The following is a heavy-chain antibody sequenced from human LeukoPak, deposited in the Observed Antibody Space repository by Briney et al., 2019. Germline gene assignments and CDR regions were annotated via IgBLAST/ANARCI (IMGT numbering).Heavy chain of an antibody. J-gene: IGHJ6*03. V-gene: IGHV4-34*01. CDR2: INHSGST. CDR3: ARGYSSRYYCYYYYMDV. D-gene: IGHD4-11*01. CDR1: GGSFSGYY. Sequence: PSETLSLTCAVYGGSFSGYYWSWIRQPPGKGLEWIVEINHSGSTNYNPSLKSRVTISVDTSKNQFSLKLSSVTAADTAVYYCARGYSSRYYCYYYYMDVWGKGTTVTVSS.